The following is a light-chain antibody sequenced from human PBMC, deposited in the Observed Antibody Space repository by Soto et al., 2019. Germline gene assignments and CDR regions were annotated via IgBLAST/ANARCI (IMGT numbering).Light chain of an antibody. CDR1: SSDIGAHNF. V-gene: IGLV2-8*01. CDR2: EVS. Sequence: QSALTQPPSASGSPGRSVTISCTGTSSDIGAHNFVSWHQQHPGKAPKLVVYEVSKRPSGVPDRFSGSKSGNTASLTVSGLQAEDEADYYCSSYAGSNNYVFGSGTQLTVL. CDR3: SSYAGSNNYV. J-gene: IGLJ1*01.